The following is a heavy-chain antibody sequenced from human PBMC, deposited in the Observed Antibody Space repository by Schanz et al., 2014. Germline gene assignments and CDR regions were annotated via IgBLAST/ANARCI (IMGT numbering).Heavy chain of an antibody. V-gene: IGHV3-7*03. D-gene: IGHD2-21*01. Sequence: EVQVVESGGGLVQPGGSLRLSCAASGFTFSTYWMSWVRQAPGKGLEWVANIKQDESERSYVDSVKGRFTISRDNAMNSLYLQMNSLRAEDTAVYYCAKGQLLSYYFDYWGQGTLVTVSS. CDR2: IKQDESER. J-gene: IGHJ4*02. CDR1: GFTFSTYW. CDR3: AKGQLLSYYFDY.